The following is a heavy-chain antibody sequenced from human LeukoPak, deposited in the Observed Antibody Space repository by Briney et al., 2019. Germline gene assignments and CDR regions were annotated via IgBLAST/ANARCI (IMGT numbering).Heavy chain of an antibody. CDR2: IIPTFGTA. V-gene: IGHV1-69*13. J-gene: IGHJ5*02. D-gene: IGHD6-19*01. CDR3: AGEVAGTNWFDP. CDR1: GGTFSSYA. Sequence: RASVTVSCTASGGTFSSYAISWVRQAPGQGLEWMGGIIPTFGTANYAQKFQGRVTITADESTSTAYVELSSLRSEDTAVYYCAGEVAGTNWFDPWGQGTLVTVSS.